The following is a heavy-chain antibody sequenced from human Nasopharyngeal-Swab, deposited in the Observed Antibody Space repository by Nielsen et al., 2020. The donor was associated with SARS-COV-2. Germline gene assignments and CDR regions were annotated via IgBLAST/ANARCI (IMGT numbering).Heavy chain of an antibody. J-gene: IGHJ2*01. CDR3: ARDRGTMGRGVIGPRYFDL. CDR2: IGRSSSYM. Sequence: RQPPGKGLEWVSSIGRSSSYMYYADSVQSRFTISRDNAKNTLYLQMNSLRAEDTAMYYCARDRGTMGRGVIGPRYFDLWGRGTLVTVSS. D-gene: IGHD3-10*01. V-gene: IGHV3-21*01.